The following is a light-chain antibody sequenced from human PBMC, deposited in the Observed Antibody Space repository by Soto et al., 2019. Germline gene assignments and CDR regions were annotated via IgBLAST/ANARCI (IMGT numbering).Light chain of an antibody. Sequence: IGLTQSAAALSLYPGERATLSCRASQSVSSYLAWYQQKPGQAPRLLIYDASNRATGIPARFSGSGSGTDFTLTISSLEPEDFAVYYCQQRSNWPPRITSGQGRLLENK. CDR3: QQRSNWPPRIT. CDR1: QSVSSY. J-gene: IGKJ5*01. CDR2: DAS. V-gene: IGKV3-11*01.